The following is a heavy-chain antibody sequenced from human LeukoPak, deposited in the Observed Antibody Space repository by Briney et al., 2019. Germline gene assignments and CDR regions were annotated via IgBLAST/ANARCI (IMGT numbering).Heavy chain of an antibody. CDR2: ISGSGGST. D-gene: IGHD6-19*01. V-gene: IGHV3-23*01. CDR1: GFTFSSYA. Sequence: PGGSLRLSCAASGFTFSSYAMSWVRQAPGKGLEWVSAISGSGGSTYYADSVKGRFTISRDNSKNTLYLQMNSLRAEDTAVYYCAKIASGGQWVSREDTYYYGMDVWGQGTTVTVSS. CDR3: AKIASGGQWVSREDTYYYGMDV. J-gene: IGHJ6*02.